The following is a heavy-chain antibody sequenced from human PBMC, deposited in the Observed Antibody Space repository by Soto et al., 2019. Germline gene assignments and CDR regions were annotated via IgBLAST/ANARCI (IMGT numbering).Heavy chain of an antibody. CDR3: RRDESSLAIDD. V-gene: IGHV3-74*01. CDR1: GFNFRDFW. CDR2: IPSDGRDV. Sequence: GGSLRLSCEASGFNFRDFWMHWVRQPPGKGPEWVSNIPSDGRDVSYADSVRGRFTISRDDARNTLYLQMSDLRVEDTAIYYCRRDESSLAIDDGVQGSQVTVSS. J-gene: IGHJ4*02.